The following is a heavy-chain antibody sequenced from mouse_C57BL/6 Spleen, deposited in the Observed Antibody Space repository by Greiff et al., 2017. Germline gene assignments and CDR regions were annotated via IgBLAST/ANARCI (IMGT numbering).Heavy chain of an antibody. CDR2: INPGSGGT. CDR3: ARSGDEGLYYFDY. CDR1: GYAFTNYL. J-gene: IGHJ2*01. Sequence: QVQLKQSGAELVRPGTSVKVSCKASGYAFTNYLIEWVKQRPGQGLAWIGVINPGSGGTNYNEKVKGRATLTADKSSSTAYMQLSSLKSEDSAGYFWARSGDEGLYYFDYWGQGTTLTVSS. D-gene: IGHD3-3*01. V-gene: IGHV1-54*01.